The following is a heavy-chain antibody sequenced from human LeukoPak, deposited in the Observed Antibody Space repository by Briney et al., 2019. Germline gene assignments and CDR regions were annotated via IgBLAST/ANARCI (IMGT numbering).Heavy chain of an antibody. CDR3: ARTSGSYEYFDY. Sequence: SVKVSCKASGGTFSSYAISWVRQAPGHGLEWMGRIIPILGIANYAQNFQGRVTITADKSTSTAYMELSSLRSEDTAVYYCARTSGSYEYFDYWGQGTLVTVSS. CDR2: IIPILGIA. CDR1: GGTFSSYA. D-gene: IGHD1-26*01. V-gene: IGHV1-69*04. J-gene: IGHJ4*02.